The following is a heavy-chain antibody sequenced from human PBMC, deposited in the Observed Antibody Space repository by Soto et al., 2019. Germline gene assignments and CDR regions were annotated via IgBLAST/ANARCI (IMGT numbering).Heavy chain of an antibody. Sequence: PGGSLRLSCAASGFTFSSYAMHWVRQAPGKGLEWVAVISYDGSNKYYADSVKGRFTISRDNSKNTLYLQMNSLRAEDTAVYYCAKSLEEHYYGSGSFPPYYFDYWGQGTLVTVSS. J-gene: IGHJ4*02. CDR2: ISYDGSNK. CDR1: GFTFSSYA. CDR3: AKSLEEHYYGSGSFPPYYFDY. V-gene: IGHV3-30-3*02. D-gene: IGHD3-10*01.